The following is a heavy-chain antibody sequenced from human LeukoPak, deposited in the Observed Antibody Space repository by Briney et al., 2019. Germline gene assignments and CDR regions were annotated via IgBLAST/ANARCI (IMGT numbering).Heavy chain of an antibody. V-gene: IGHV3-64*01. CDR2: ISSNGGST. CDR3: ARVAARVSLDY. D-gene: IGHD2-15*01. CDR1: GFTFSDYA. J-gene: IGHJ4*02. Sequence: GGSLRLSCTTSGFTFSDYAMSWVRQAPGKGLEYVSAISSNGGSTYYANSVKGRFTISRDNSKNTLYLQMGSLRAEDMAVYYCARVAARVSLDYWGQGTLVTVSS.